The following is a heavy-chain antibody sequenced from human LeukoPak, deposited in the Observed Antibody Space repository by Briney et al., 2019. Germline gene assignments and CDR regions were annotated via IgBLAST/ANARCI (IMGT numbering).Heavy chain of an antibody. J-gene: IGHJ4*02. CDR2: INPSGGST. Sequence: GASVKVSCKASGYTFTSYYMHWVRQAPGQGLEWMGIINPSGGSTSYAQKFQGRVTMTRDTSTSTVYMELSSPRSEDMAVYYCARREGSDYDSSGYLDYWGQGTLVTVSS. CDR3: ARREGSDYDSSGYLDY. D-gene: IGHD3-22*01. CDR1: GYTFTSYY. V-gene: IGHV1-46*01.